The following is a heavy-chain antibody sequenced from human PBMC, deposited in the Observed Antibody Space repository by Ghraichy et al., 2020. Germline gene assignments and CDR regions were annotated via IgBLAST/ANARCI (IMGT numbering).Heavy chain of an antibody. CDR3: EGAYSSSWYSNYYYYMDV. D-gene: IGHD6-13*01. CDR1: GGSISSYY. Sequence: ESLNISCTVSGGSISSYYWSWIRQPQGKGLEWIGYIYYSGSTNYNPSLKSRVTISVDTYKNQFSLKLSSVTAADTAVYYCEGAYSSSWYSNYYYYMDVWGKGTTVTVSS. CDR2: IYYSGST. V-gene: IGHV4-59*08. J-gene: IGHJ6*03.